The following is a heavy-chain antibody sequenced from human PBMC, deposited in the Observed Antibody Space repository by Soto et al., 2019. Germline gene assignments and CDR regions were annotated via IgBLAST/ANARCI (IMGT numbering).Heavy chain of an antibody. D-gene: IGHD2-15*01. V-gene: IGHV3-74*01. CDR1: GFTFNRYW. CDR3: AREFCSGGNCYTYYFDP. CDR2: INTDGSNT. Sequence: DVQLVETGGGFVPPGGSLRLSCAASGFTFNRYWMHWVRQAPGKGLVWVSHINTDGSNTNYADSVKGRFTISRDNAKSTLFLQMNSLRDEDTAVYYCAREFCSGGNCYTYYFDPWGQGIPVTVSS. J-gene: IGHJ5*02.